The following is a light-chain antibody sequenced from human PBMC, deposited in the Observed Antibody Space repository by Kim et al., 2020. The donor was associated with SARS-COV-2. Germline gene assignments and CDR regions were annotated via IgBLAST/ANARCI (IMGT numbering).Light chain of an antibody. CDR1: QIIGSR. CDR2: RAS. J-gene: IGKJ5*01. V-gene: IGKV1-5*03. CDR3: QHYYSYPFT. Sequence: AAIGDRVTSTCRARQIIGSRLAWYQQKPGKAPKFLIYRASSLESGVPSRFSGRGFGTAFTLTISSLQPDDFATYYCQHYYSYPFTFGHGTRLEIK.